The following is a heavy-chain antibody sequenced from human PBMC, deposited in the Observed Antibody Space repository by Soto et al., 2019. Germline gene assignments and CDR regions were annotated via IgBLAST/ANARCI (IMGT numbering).Heavy chain of an antibody. Sequence: VGSLRLSCAASGFTFSSYSMNWVRQAPGKGLEWVSSISSSSSYIYYADSVKGRFTISRDNAKNSLYLQMNSLRAEDTAVYYCGAVAGTRFDYWGQGTLVTVSS. CDR1: GFTFSSYS. CDR2: ISSSSSYI. D-gene: IGHD6-19*01. V-gene: IGHV3-21*01. J-gene: IGHJ4*02. CDR3: GAVAGTRFDY.